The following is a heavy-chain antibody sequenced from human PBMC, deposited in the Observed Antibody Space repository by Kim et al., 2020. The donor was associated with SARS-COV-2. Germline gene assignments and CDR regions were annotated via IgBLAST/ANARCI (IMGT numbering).Heavy chain of an antibody. Sequence: SVKVSCKASGGTFSSYAISWVRQAPGQGLEWMGGIIPIFGTANYAQKFQGRVTITADESTSTAYMELSSLRSEDTAVYYCARAQLWDTRKPYWYFDLWGRGTLVTVSS. J-gene: IGHJ2*01. V-gene: IGHV1-69*13. CDR1: GGTFSSYA. CDR2: IIPIFGTA. CDR3: ARAQLWDTRKPYWYFDL. D-gene: IGHD5-18*01.